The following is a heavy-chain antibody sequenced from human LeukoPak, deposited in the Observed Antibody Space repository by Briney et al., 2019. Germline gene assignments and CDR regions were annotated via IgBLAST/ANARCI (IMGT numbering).Heavy chain of an antibody. CDR3: ARGPQRYCSGGSCYSRYFQH. Sequence: SETLSLTCAVYGGSFSGYYWSWIRQPPGKGLEWIGEINHSGSTNYNPSLKSRVTISVDTSKNQFSLKLSSVTAADTAVYYCARGPQRYCSGGSCYSRYFQHWGQGTLVTVSS. D-gene: IGHD2-15*01. V-gene: IGHV4-34*01. CDR2: INHSGST. J-gene: IGHJ1*01. CDR1: GGSFSGYY.